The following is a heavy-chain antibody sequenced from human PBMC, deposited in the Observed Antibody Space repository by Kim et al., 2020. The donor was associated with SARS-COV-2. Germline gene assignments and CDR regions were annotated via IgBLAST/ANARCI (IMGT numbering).Heavy chain of an antibody. D-gene: IGHD6-19*01. CDR1: GFTFSSDW. V-gene: IGHV3-7*01. CDR3: ARDGDLYSSGTDAFDI. J-gene: IGHJ3*02. Sequence: GGSLRLSCAASGFTFSSDWMTWVRQAPGKGLEWVANIKQDGNQKYYVDSVKGRFTIYRDNAKNSLYLQMNSLRAEDTAVYYCARDGDLYSSGTDAFDIWGQGTMVTVSS. CDR2: IKQDGNQK.